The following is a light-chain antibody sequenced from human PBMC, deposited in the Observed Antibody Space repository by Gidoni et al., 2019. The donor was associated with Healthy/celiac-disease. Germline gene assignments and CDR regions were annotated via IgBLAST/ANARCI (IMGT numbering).Light chain of an antibody. CDR1: QSVSSY. Sequence: IVLTQSPATLSLSPGERATLSCRASQSVSSYLAWYQQKPGQAPRLLIYDASNRATGSPARCSGSGSGTDFTLTISSLEPEDFAVYYCQQRSNWWTFGQGTKVEIK. V-gene: IGKV3-11*01. CDR2: DAS. J-gene: IGKJ1*01. CDR3: QQRSNWWT.